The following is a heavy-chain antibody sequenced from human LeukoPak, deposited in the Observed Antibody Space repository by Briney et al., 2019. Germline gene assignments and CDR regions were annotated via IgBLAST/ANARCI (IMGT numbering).Heavy chain of an antibody. J-gene: IGHJ6*03. CDR1: GYTFTGYY. D-gene: IGHD2-15*01. CDR2: INPNSGGT. V-gene: IGHV1-2*02. CDR3: ARDLFIVVGGGDYYYYMDV. Sequence: ASVKVSCKASGYTFTGYYMHWVRQAPGQGLEWMGWINPNSGGTNYAQKFQGRVTMTRDTSISTAYMELSRLRSDDTAVYYCARDLFIVVGGGDYYYYMDVWGKGTTVIISS.